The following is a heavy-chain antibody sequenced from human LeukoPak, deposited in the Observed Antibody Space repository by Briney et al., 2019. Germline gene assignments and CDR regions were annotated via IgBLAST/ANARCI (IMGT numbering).Heavy chain of an antibody. V-gene: IGHV3-23*01. CDR3: TTNLGYCSGGSCYSVLWTDY. CDR1: GFTFSTYV. CDR2: ISDSGSSA. D-gene: IGHD2-15*01. Sequence: GGSLRLSCAASGFTFSTYVMSWVRQAPGKGLQWVSSISDSGSSAYYADSVKGRFTISRDNSKNTLYLQMNSLKTEDTAAYYCTTNLGYCSGGSCYSVLWTDYWGQGTLVTVSS. J-gene: IGHJ4*02.